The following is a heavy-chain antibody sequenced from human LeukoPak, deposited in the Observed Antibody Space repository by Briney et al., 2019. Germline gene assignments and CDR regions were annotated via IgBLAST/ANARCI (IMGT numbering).Heavy chain of an antibody. CDR1: GGSISSHY. Sequence: PSETLSLTCTVSGGSISSHYWSWIRQPPGKGLEWIGYIYYSGSTNYNPSLKSRVTISVDTSKNQFSLKLSSVTAADTAVYYCARDIGVVGAKDAFDIWGQGTMVTVSS. J-gene: IGHJ3*02. CDR2: IYYSGST. CDR3: ARDIGVVGAKDAFDI. V-gene: IGHV4-59*11. D-gene: IGHD1-26*01.